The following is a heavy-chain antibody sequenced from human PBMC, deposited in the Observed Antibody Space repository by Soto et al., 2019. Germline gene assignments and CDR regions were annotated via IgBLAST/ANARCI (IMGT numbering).Heavy chain of an antibody. CDR3: AKDHLSNGIAALRDVYYYGMDV. D-gene: IGHD6-6*01. J-gene: IGHJ6*02. Sequence: GGSLRLSCAASGFTFSSYGMHWVRQAPGKGLEWVAVISYDGSNKYYADSVKGRFTISRDNSKNTLYLQMNSLRAEDTAVYYCAKDHLSNGIAALRDVYYYGMDVWGQGTTVTVSS. V-gene: IGHV3-30*18. CDR2: ISYDGSNK. CDR1: GFTFSSYG.